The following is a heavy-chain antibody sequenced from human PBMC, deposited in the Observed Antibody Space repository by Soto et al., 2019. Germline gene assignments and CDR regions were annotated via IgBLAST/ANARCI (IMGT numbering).Heavy chain of an antibody. V-gene: IGHV4-31*03. Sequence: SETLSLTCTVSGGSISSGGYYWSWIRQHPGKGLEWIGYIYYSGSTYYNPSLKSRVTISVDTSKNQFSLKLSSVTAADTAVYYCARVKPYNDFWSGNWFDPWGQGTLVTVSS. J-gene: IGHJ5*02. CDR1: GGSISSGGYY. D-gene: IGHD3-3*01. CDR2: IYYSGST. CDR3: ARVKPYNDFWSGNWFDP.